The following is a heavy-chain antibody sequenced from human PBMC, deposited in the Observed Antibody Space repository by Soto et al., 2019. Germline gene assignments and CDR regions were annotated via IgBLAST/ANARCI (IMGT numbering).Heavy chain of an antibody. D-gene: IGHD3-22*01. CDR2: ISFDGSNE. V-gene: IGHV3-30-3*01. CDR3: AREGYYDSRGYPYGIDV. Sequence: VGSLRLSCTASGFNFSDYVVHWVRQAPGRGLEWMAFISFDGSNEYYADFVKGRFTISRDNSKNMIYLQLNSLRADDAAVYFCAREGYYDSRGYPYGIDVWGQGTTVTVSS. CDR1: GFNFSDYV. J-gene: IGHJ6*02.